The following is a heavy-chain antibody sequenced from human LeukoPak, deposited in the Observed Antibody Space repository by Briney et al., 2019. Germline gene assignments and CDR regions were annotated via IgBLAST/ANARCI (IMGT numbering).Heavy chain of an antibody. CDR3: ARVSVMVRSWWFDP. CDR2: IKQDGSDE. D-gene: IGHD5-18*01. J-gene: IGHJ5*02. Sequence: GGSLRLSCVASGFSFLNYWMTWVRQAPGKGLEWVANIKQDGSDEYYVDSVKGRFIISRDNAKNSVYLQMNSLRVEDTAVYYCARVSVMVRSWWFDPWGQGTLVTVSS. V-gene: IGHV3-7*01. CDR1: GFSFLNYW.